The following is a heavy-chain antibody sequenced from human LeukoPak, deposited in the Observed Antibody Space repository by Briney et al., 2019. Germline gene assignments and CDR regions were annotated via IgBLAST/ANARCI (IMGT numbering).Heavy chain of an antibody. Sequence: SVNLSCKASGGTFSSYAISWVRQAPGQGLEWMGRIIPIFGTANYAQKFQGRVTITTDESTSTAYMELSSLRSEDTAVYYCATDEGTYYDSSRGTFDYWGQGTLVTVSS. V-gene: IGHV1-69*05. CDR3: ATDEGTYYDSSRGTFDY. J-gene: IGHJ4*02. D-gene: IGHD3-22*01. CDR1: GGTFSSYA. CDR2: IIPIFGTA.